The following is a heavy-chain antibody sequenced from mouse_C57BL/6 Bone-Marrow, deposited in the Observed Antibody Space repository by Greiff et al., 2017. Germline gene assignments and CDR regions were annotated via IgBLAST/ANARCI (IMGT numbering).Heavy chain of an antibody. Sequence: EVKLVESGGGLVQPKGSLKLSCAASGFSFNTYAMNWVRKDPGKGLEWFARIRSKSNNYATYYADSVKNRFTISRDDSESMLYLQMNNLKTEDTAMYYCVRSHYYGSSLYWYFDVWGTGTTVTVSS. J-gene: IGHJ1*03. CDR2: IRSKSNNYAT. D-gene: IGHD1-1*01. CDR3: VRSHYYGSSLYWYFDV. V-gene: IGHV10-1*01. CDR1: GFSFNTYA.